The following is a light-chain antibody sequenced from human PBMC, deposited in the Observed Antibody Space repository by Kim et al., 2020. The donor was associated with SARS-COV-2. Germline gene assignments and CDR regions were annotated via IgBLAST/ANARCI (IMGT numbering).Light chain of an antibody. Sequence: EIVLTQSPATLSLSPGERATLSCRASQNIGRYLGWYQQKTGQAPRLLIYDSSIRATGIPARFSGSGSGTDFTLTISSLEPEDFAFYYCQQRSDFGRGTKVDIK. V-gene: IGKV3-11*01. CDR3: QQRSD. J-gene: IGKJ1*01. CDR1: QNIGRY. CDR2: DSS.